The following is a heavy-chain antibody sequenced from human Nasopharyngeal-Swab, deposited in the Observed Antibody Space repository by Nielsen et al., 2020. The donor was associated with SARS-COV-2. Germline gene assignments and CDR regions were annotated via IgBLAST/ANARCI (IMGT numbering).Heavy chain of an antibody. V-gene: IGHV1-69*04. CDR2: IIPILGIA. CDR3: ATSSGYIVVVPAAIRRYYGMDV. CDR1: GGTFSSYA. D-gene: IGHD2-2*01. J-gene: IGHJ6*02. Sequence: SVKVSCKASGGTFSSYAISWVRQAPGQGLEWMGRIIPILGIANYAQKFQGRVTITADRSTSTAYMELSSLRSEDTAVYYCATSSGYIVVVPAAIRRYYGMDVWGQGTTVTAP.